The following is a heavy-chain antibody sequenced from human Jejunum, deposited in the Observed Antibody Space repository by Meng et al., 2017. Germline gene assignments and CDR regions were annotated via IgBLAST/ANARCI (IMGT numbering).Heavy chain of an antibody. J-gene: IGHJ4*02. D-gene: IGHD2-2*01. CDR1: GDTVSNEGDA. V-gene: IGHV6-1*02. Sequence: QVPLQQPGPGLVKPPQTLSPSCFISGDTVSNEGDAWSWIRQSPLRGLEWLGRTDFRSKWFYDYAPSVKSRITVKPDASKNQFSLELRSVTPDDSAIDYCARDPKYALSIFDFWGPGTLVTVSS. CDR2: TDFRSKWFY. CDR3: ARDPKYALSIFDF.